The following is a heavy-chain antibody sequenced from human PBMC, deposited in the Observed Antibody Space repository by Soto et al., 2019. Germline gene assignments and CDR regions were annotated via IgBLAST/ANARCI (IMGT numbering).Heavy chain of an antibody. CDR2: VDYSGTA. D-gene: IGHD1-20*01. J-gene: IGHJ4*02. V-gene: IGHV4-39*01. Sequence: SETLSLTCTVSSGSISVTNVFWGWVRQPPGKGLEWIGNVDYSGTAYFSPSLATRVTFHVDTSKNQFSLTLYSVTAADTAVYYCARITGCHLDCWGQGILVTVSS. CDR1: SGSISVTNVF. CDR3: ARITGCHLDC.